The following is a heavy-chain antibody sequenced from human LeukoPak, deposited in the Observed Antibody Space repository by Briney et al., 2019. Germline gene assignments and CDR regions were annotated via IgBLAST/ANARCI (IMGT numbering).Heavy chain of an antibody. D-gene: IGHD3-10*01. CDR1: GYTFTSYD. Sequence: ASVKVSCKASGYTFTSYDINWARQATGQGLEWMGWMNPNSGNTGYAQKFQGRVTMTRNTSISTAYMELSSLRSEDTAVYYCARGVHMVRGVIRSGGDYWGQGTLVTVSS. V-gene: IGHV1-8*01. J-gene: IGHJ4*02. CDR3: ARGVHMVRGVIRSGGDY. CDR2: MNPNSGNT.